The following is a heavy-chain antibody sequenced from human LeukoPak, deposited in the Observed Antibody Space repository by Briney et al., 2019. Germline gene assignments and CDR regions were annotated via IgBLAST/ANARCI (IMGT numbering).Heavy chain of an antibody. CDR2: ISGSGGST. Sequence: AGGSLRLSCAASGFTFSSCAMSWVRQAPGKGLEWVSAISGSGGSTYYADSVKGRFTISRDNSKNTLYLQMNSLRAEDTAVYYCAKDGADFWSGYYYYYGMDVWGQGTTVTVSS. V-gene: IGHV3-23*01. CDR3: AKDGADFWSGYYYYYGMDV. D-gene: IGHD3-3*01. J-gene: IGHJ6*02. CDR1: GFTFSSCA.